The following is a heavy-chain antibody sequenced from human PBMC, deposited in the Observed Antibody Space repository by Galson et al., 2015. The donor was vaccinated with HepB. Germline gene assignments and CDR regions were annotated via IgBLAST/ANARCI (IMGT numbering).Heavy chain of an antibody. J-gene: IGHJ4*02. Sequence: SLRLSCAASGFAFHNYVMNWVRQAPGQGLEWVSSISGSGGSTYYRGSFKGRFTISRDNSTNTVYLQMRSLRADDTAIYYCAKCSGSNWFVPHHFDSWGQGTLVTVSS. D-gene: IGHD6-13*01. CDR1: GFAFHNYV. V-gene: IGHV3-23*01. CDR3: AKCSGSNWFVPHHFDS. CDR2: ISGSGGST.